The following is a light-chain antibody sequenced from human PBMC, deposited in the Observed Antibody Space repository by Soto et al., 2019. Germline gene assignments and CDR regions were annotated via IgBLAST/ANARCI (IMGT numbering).Light chain of an antibody. CDR3: HQYGTAPLT. V-gene: IGKV3-20*01. J-gene: IGKJ3*01. CDR1: QGISNY. CDR2: GAS. Sequence: TQSPSSLSASVGDRVTITCRASQGISNYLAWYQQKRGQAPRLLIYGASSRATGIPDRFSGSGSGTDFTLTISRLEPEDFSVYYCHQYGTAPLTFGPGTKVDIK.